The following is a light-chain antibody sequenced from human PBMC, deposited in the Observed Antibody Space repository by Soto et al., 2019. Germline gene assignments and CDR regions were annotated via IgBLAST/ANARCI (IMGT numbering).Light chain of an antibody. CDR2: HAD. CDR3: QQRSNWLT. V-gene: IGKV3-11*01. CDR1: QSVHNY. J-gene: IGKJ4*01. Sequence: EIVLTQSPATLSLSPGERATLSCRASQSVHNYLAWYQQKPGQAPRLLIYHADKRATGVPARFSGGGSGTDFTLAISSLEPEDFAVYYCQQRSNWLTFGGGTKVDIK.